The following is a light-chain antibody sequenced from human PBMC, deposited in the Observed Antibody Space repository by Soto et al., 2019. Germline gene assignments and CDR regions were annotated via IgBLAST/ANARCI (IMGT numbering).Light chain of an antibody. CDR1: QGINIW. Sequence: DIQMTQSPSSVAASAGDRVTITCLASQGINIWLAWYQQKPGKATKLLIYAASSLQRGAQSRFSGSGYRTDFTRTIITLPPEEFATYYSQNTNTFPLTFGGGPKVEIK. CDR3: QNTNTFPLT. J-gene: IGKJ4*01. CDR2: AAS. V-gene: IGKV1-12*01.